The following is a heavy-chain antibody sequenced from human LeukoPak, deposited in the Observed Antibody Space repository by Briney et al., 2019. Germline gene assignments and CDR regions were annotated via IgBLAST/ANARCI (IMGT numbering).Heavy chain of an antibody. Sequence: GGSLRLSCAASGFTFSSYWMSWVRQAPGKGLEWVANIKQDGSEKYYVDSVKGRFTISRDNAKNSLYPQMNSLRAEDTAVYYCARDHYDYVWGSYGMDVWGQGTTVTVSS. V-gene: IGHV3-7*01. J-gene: IGHJ6*02. D-gene: IGHD3-16*01. CDR3: ARDHYDYVWGSYGMDV. CDR2: IKQDGSEK. CDR1: GFTFSSYW.